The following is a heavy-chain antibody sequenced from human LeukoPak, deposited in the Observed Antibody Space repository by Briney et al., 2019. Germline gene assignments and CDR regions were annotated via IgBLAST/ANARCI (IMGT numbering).Heavy chain of an antibody. CDR2: SKSQTDGGTT. V-gene: IGHV3-15*01. J-gene: IGHJ4*02. Sequence: PGGSLRLSCAASGLTFTNAWMSWVRQAPGKGLEWIGRSKSQTDGGTTDYAAPVKGRFTISRDDSKNTVYLQMNSLKTEDTAVYYCTTLSYVGGDWGQGTLVAVSS. CDR1: GLTFTNAW. CDR3: TTLSYVGGD. D-gene: IGHD3-10*02.